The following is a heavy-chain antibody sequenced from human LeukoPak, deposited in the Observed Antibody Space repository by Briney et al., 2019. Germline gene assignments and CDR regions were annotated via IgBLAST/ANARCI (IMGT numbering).Heavy chain of an antibody. CDR3: ARARDIVVSSNICSFDY. D-gene: IGHD2-2*01. V-gene: IGHV4-31*03. CDR1: GGSISSGGYY. J-gene: IGHJ4*02. Sequence: ASETLSLTCTVSGGSISSGGYYWNWIRQHPGKGLEWTGFIYYSGSTYHNPSLKSRVSISVDTSKNQFSLKLSSVTAADTAVYYCARARDIVVSSNICSFDYWGQGTLVTVSS. CDR2: IYYSGST.